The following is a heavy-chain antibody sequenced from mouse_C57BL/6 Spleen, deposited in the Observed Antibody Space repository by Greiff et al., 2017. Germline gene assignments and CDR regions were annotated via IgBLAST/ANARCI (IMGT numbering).Heavy chain of an antibody. V-gene: IGHV1-52*01. J-gene: IGHJ1*03. Sequence: QVQLQQPGAELVRPGSSVKLSCKASGYTFTSYWMHWVKQRPIQGLEWIGNIDPSDSETHYNQKFKDKATLTVDKSSSTADMQLSSLTSEDSAVYYCARSYYYGSHGGYFDVWGTGTTVTVSS. CDR2: IDPSDSET. CDR1: GYTFTSYW. CDR3: ARSYYYGSHGGYFDV. D-gene: IGHD2-1*01.